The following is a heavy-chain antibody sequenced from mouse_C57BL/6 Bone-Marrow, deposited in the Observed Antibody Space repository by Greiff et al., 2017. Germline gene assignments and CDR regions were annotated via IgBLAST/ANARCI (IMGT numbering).Heavy chain of an antibody. Sequence: EVQLVESGGGLVKPGGSLKLSCAASGFTFSSYTMSWVRQTPEKRLQWVAAISGGGGNTYYPASVKGRFPISRDNDKNILYLQMSSLRSEDTALYYCSRQVTTVLATKYFDVWGTGTTVTVSS. CDR1: GFTFSSYT. CDR2: ISGGGGNT. V-gene: IGHV5-9*01. D-gene: IGHD1-1*01. J-gene: IGHJ1*03. CDR3: SRQVTTVLATKYFDV.